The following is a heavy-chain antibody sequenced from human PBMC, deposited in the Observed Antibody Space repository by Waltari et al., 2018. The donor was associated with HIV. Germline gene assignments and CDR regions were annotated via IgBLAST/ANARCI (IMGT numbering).Heavy chain of an antibody. V-gene: IGHV3-30*18. CDR1: GFTFSSYG. Sequence: QVQLVESGGGVVQPGRSLRLSCAASGFTFSSYGMHWVRQAPGQGLEWVAFILYDGSSKYYADSVKGRFTVSRDNSKNTWYLQMNSLRAEDTAVFYCMKGSPGASLNAFEIWGQGTMVTVSS. J-gene: IGHJ3*02. CDR2: ILYDGSSK. CDR3: MKGSPGASLNAFEI.